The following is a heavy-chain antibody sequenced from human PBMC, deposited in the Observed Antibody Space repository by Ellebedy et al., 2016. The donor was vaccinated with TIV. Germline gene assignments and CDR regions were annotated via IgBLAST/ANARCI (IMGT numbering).Heavy chain of an antibody. CDR1: GFSLNNYA. V-gene: IGHV3-30-3*01. J-gene: IGHJ4*02. Sequence: GGSLRLXXAASGFSLNNYAMHWVRQAPGKGLKWVALISHDGTNKHYSDSVKGRSTISRDNSKNTLFLQLNSLRTEDTALYYCARDSWDSSGWGDFDYWGQGILVTVSS. CDR3: ARDSWDSSGWGDFDY. D-gene: IGHD6-19*01. CDR2: ISHDGTNK.